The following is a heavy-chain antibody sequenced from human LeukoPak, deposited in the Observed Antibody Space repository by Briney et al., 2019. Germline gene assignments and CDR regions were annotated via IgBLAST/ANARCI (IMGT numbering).Heavy chain of an antibody. CDR1: GGSISSGGYS. J-gene: IGHJ5*02. CDR2: IYYSGST. D-gene: IGHD3-22*01. CDR3: ARHAKYYYDSSGYYKGWFDP. Sequence: SETLSLTCAVSGGSISSGGYSWSWIRQPPGKGLEWIGYIYYSGSTNYNPSLKSRVTISVDTSKNQFSLKLSSVTAADTAVYYCARHAKYYYDSSGYYKGWFDPWGQGTLVTVSS. V-gene: IGHV4-61*08.